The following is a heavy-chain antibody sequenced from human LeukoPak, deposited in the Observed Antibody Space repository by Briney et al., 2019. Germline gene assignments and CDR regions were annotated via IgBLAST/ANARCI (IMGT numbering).Heavy chain of an antibody. CDR2: ISYDGSNK. Sequence: GRSLRLSCAASGFTFSSYAMHWVRQAPGKGLEWVAVISYDGSNKYYADSVKGRFTISRDNSKNTLYLQMNSLRAEDTAVYYCARAPVLRYFDWLLYNGDAFDIWGQGTMVTVSS. V-gene: IGHV3-30*04. D-gene: IGHD3-9*01. CDR3: ARAPVLRYFDWLLYNGDAFDI. CDR1: GFTFSSYA. J-gene: IGHJ3*02.